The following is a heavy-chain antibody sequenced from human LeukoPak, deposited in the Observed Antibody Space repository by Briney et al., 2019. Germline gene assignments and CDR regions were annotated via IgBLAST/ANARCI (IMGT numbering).Heavy chain of an antibody. CDR2: IFYSGKT. D-gene: IGHD3-9*01. J-gene: IGHJ4*02. Sequence: SETLSLTCTVSDVSISTSGYYWAWIRQPPGKGLEWIGSIFYSGKTYYNPSLESRVTISVDTSTNQFSLKLSSVTAADTAVYYCARGAGYPRKRNDYWGQGTLVTVSS. CDR1: DVSISTSGYY. CDR3: ARGAGYPRKRNDY. V-gene: IGHV4-39*01.